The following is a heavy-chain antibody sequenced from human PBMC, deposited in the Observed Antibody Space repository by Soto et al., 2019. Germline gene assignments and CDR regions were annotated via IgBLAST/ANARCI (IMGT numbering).Heavy chain of an antibody. CDR3: ARGRGAAADYFDF. CDR2: ISSSTSHT. Sequence: QVQLVESGGGLVKPGGSLRLSCAVSGFTFSDYYMTWIRQAPGKGLEWVSYISSSTSHTNYADSVKGRFTISRDNAKNSLSLQMNSLRPEDTAVYYCARGRGAAADYFDFWGQGTLVPVSS. J-gene: IGHJ4*02. V-gene: IGHV3-11*05. CDR1: GFTFSDYY. D-gene: IGHD6-13*01.